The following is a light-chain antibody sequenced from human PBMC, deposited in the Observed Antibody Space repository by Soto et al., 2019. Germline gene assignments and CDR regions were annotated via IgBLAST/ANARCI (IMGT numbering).Light chain of an antibody. CDR1: QSVSSN. J-gene: IGKJ4*01. V-gene: IGKV3-15*01. Sequence: ERVMTQSPATLSVSPGERATLSCRASQSVSSNLAWYQQKPGQAPRLLIYSTFMRATGIPARFSGSGSGTEFTLTISSLQSEDFAVYYCQQYNNWPLTFGGGTKVEIK. CDR2: STF. CDR3: QQYNNWPLT.